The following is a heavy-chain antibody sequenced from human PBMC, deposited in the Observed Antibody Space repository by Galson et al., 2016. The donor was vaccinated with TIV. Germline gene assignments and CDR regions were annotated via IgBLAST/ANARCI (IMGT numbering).Heavy chain of an antibody. V-gene: IGHV3-7*03. D-gene: IGHD1-26*01. J-gene: IGHJ4*02. Sequence: SLRLSCAASGFTFSTYWMSWVRQAPGEGLQWVANIKQDGTDQNYVDSVKGRFSISRDNAKNSLFLQMNTLRPEDTAVYYCAREWDDSAAHSALDDWGQGTLVTVSS. CDR2: IKQDGTDQ. CDR1: GFTFSTYW. CDR3: AREWDDSAAHSALDD.